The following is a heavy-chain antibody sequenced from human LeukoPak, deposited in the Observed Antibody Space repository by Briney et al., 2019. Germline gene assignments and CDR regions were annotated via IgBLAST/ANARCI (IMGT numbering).Heavy chain of an antibody. V-gene: IGHV3-66*01. J-gene: IGHJ4*02. CDR1: GFTFSSYA. D-gene: IGHD6-13*01. CDR3: ARDSKWVAAAGTLWY. CDR2: IYSGGST. Sequence: GGSLRLSCAASGFTFSSYAMSWVRQAPGKGLEWVSVIYSGGSTYYADSVKGRFTISRDNSKNTLYLQMNSLRAEDTAVYYCARDSKWVAAAGTLWYWGQGTLVTVSS.